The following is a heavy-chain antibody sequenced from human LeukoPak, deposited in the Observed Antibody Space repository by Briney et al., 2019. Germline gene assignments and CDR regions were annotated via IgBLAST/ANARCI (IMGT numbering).Heavy chain of an antibody. CDR2: IYSGGST. D-gene: IGHD4-17*01. Sequence: GGSLRLSCAASGFTVSSNYMSWVRQAPGKGLEWVSVIYSGGSTYYADSVKGRFTISRDNSKNTLYLQMNSLRAEDTAVYYCARDARAQYGDYPFDYWGQGTLVTVSS. CDR3: ARDARAQYGDYPFDY. J-gene: IGHJ4*02. V-gene: IGHV3-66*01. CDR1: GFTVSSNY.